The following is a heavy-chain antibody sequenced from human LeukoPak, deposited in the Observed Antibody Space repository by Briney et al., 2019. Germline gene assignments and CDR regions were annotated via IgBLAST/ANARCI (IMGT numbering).Heavy chain of an antibody. J-gene: IGHJ4*02. CDR3: ASKYGDYDDY. CDR2: INHSGST. V-gene: IGHV4-34*01. D-gene: IGHD4-17*01. Sequence: SSETLSLTCAVYGVSFSGYYWSWLRQPPGKGLEWIGEINHSGSTNYNPSLKSRVTISVDTSKNQFSLKLSSVTAADTAVYYCASKYGDYDDYWGQGTLVTVSS. CDR1: GVSFSGYY.